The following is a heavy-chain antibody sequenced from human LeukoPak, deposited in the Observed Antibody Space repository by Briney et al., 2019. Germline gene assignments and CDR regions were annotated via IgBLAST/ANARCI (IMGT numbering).Heavy chain of an antibody. Sequence: PGGSLRFSCAASGFTFSSYSMNWVGQAPGKGLEWVSSISSSSSYIYYADSVKGRFTISRDNAKNSLYLQMNSLRAEDTAVYYCARGIVAAGNIDYWGQGTLVTVSS. D-gene: IGHD6-13*01. CDR3: ARGIVAAGNIDY. V-gene: IGHV3-21*01. CDR1: GFTFSSYS. CDR2: ISSSSSYI. J-gene: IGHJ4*02.